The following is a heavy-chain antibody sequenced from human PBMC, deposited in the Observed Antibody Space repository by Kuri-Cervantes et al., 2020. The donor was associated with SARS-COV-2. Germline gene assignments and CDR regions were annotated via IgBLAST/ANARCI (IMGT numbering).Heavy chain of an antibody. Sequence: SVKVSCKASGFTFTSSAVQWVRQARGQRLEWIGWIVVGSGNTNYAQKLQERVTITRDMSTSTAYMELSSLRSEDTDVYYCAADPRDVVVPASRYYYGMDVWGQGTTVTVSS. D-gene: IGHD2-2*01. V-gene: IGHV1-58*01. J-gene: IGHJ6*02. CDR3: AADPRDVVVPASRYYYGMDV. CDR1: GFTFTSSA. CDR2: IVVGSGNT.